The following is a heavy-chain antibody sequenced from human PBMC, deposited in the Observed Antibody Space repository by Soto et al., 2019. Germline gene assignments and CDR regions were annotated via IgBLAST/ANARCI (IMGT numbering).Heavy chain of an antibody. CDR3: ARGGVGGATTYDYGY. J-gene: IGHJ4*02. CDR2: ISAYNGNT. Sequence: QVQLVQSGAEVKKPGASVKVSCKASGYTFTSYGISWVRQAPGQGLEWMGWISAYNGNTNYAQKLQGRVTMTTDTPTSTAYMGRGGLRSDDRAVYYWARGGVGGATTYDYGYWGQGTLVTVSS. V-gene: IGHV1-18*01. D-gene: IGHD1-26*01. CDR1: GYTFTSYG.